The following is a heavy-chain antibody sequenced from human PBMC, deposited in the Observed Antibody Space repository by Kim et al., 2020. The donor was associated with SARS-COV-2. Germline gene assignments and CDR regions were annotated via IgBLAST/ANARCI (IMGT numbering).Heavy chain of an antibody. CDR3: ASFSTSATASGGY. Sequence: GGSLRLSCAASGFTFSSYSMNWVRQAPGKGLEWVSSISSSNSYIYYADSVKGRFTISRDNAKNSLYLQMNSLRAEDTAVYYCASFSTSATASGGYWGQGTLVTVSS. CDR2: ISSSNSYI. D-gene: IGHD2-15*01. J-gene: IGHJ4*02. CDR1: GFTFSSYS. V-gene: IGHV3-21*01.